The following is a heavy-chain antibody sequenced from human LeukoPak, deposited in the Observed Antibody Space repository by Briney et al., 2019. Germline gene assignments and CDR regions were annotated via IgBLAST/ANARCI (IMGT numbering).Heavy chain of an antibody. J-gene: IGHJ6*03. V-gene: IGHV1-8*01. CDR2: MNPNSGNT. CDR3: ARRQWRPITIFGVVIASLGYYYMDV. CDR1: GYTFTSYD. Sequence: ASVKVSCKASGYTFTSYDINGVRQATGQGREWMGWMNPNSGNTGYAQKFQGRVTMTRNTSISTAYMELSSLRSEDTAVYYCARRQWRPITIFGVVIASLGYYYMDVWGKGTTVTVSS. D-gene: IGHD3-3*01.